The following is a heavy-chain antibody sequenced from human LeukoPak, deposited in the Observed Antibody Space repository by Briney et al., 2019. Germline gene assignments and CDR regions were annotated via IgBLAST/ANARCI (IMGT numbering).Heavy chain of an antibody. CDR3: ARIAISSLGAYYMDV. D-gene: IGHD5-24*01. CDR1: GFMFTSYS. CDR2: ISASSTYI. Sequence: GGSLRLSCAASGFMFTSYSMNWVRQAPGKELEWVSSISASSTYIFYGDSVKGRFTLSRDNARSSLYLQINGLRAEDTAVYYCARIAISSLGAYYMDVWGKGTTVTVPS. J-gene: IGHJ6*03. V-gene: IGHV3-21*01.